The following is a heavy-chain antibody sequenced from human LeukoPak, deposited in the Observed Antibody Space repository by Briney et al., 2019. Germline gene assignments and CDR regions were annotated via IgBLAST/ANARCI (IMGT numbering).Heavy chain of an antibody. Sequence: GGSLRLSCAASGFTFSSYVMHWVRQVPGQGLVWVSRISHDGTTTSYADSVKGRFTISGDNAKNTLYLQMDSLRAGDTALYYCTRDQDWILFDWWGQGTLVTVSS. CDR2: ISHDGTTT. CDR3: TRDQDWILFDW. V-gene: IGHV3-74*01. D-gene: IGHD1-1*01. J-gene: IGHJ5*01. CDR1: GFTFSSYV.